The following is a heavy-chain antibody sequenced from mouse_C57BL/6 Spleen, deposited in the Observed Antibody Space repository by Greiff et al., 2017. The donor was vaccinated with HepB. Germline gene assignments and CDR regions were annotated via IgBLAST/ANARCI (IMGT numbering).Heavy chain of an antibody. Sequence: QVQLQQSGAELVKPGASVKLSCKASGYTFTEYTIHWVKQRSGQGLEWIGWFYPGSGSIKYNEKFKDKATLTADKSSSTVYMELSRLTSEDSAVYFCARPSAGGIYYDYWFAYWGQGARVTVSA. CDR2: FYPGSGSI. CDR3: ARPSAGGIYYDYWFAY. V-gene: IGHV1-62-2*01. J-gene: IGHJ3*01. CDR1: GYTFTEYT. D-gene: IGHD2-4*01.